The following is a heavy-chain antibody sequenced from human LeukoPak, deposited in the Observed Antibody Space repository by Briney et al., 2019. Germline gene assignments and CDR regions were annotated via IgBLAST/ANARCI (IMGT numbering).Heavy chain of an antibody. CDR3: AKTYCSGGSCYSFFDY. CDR2: IYYSGST. V-gene: IGHV4-39*07. D-gene: IGHD2-15*01. CDR1: GGSISSSSYY. Sequence: PSETLSLTCTVSGGSISSSSYYWGWIRQPPGKGLEWIGSIYYSGSTYYNPSLKSRVTISVDTSKNQFSLKLSSVTAADTAVYYCAKTYCSGGSCYSFFDYWGQGTLVTVSS. J-gene: IGHJ4*02.